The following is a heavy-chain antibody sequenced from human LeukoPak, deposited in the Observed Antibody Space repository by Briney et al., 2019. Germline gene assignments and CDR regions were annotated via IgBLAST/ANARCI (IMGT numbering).Heavy chain of an antibody. CDR1: GFTVSSNS. V-gene: IGHV3-7*01. CDR3: ARDLLYDSSGIFDY. D-gene: IGHD3-22*01. Sequence: GGSLRLSCTVSGFTVSSNSMSWVRQAPGKGLEWVANIKQDGSEKYYVDSVKGRFTISRDNAKNSLYLQMNSLRAEDTAVYYCARDLLYDSSGIFDYWGQGTLVTVSS. CDR2: IKQDGSEK. J-gene: IGHJ4*02.